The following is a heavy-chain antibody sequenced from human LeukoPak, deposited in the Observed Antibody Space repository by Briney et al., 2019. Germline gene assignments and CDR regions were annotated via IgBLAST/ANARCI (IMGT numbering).Heavy chain of an antibody. CDR1: GFTFRDYW. Sequence: GGSLRLSCVVSGFTFRDYWMSWARQAPGKGLEWVANIKSDGSDKYYVDSVKGRFTISRDNAKNSLYLQMNSLRVGDTATYYCVCDFARQRGYWGQGTLVTVSS. CDR3: VCDFARQRGY. CDR2: IKSDGSDK. V-gene: IGHV3-7*01. D-gene: IGHD2-21*02. J-gene: IGHJ4*02.